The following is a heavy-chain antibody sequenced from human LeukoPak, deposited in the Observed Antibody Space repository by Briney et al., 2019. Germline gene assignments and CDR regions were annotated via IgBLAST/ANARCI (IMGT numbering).Heavy chain of an antibody. J-gene: IGHJ4*02. Sequence: GESLKISCKGSGYSFTSYWIGWVRQMPGKGLEWMGIINPGDSDTRYSPSSQGQVTISADKSISTAYLQWSSLKASDTAMYYCARSDKYDYVWGSYRYTADYWGQGTLVTVSS. CDR1: GYSFTSYW. V-gene: IGHV5-51*01. CDR3: ARSDKYDYVWGSYRYTADY. D-gene: IGHD3-16*02. CDR2: INPGDSDT.